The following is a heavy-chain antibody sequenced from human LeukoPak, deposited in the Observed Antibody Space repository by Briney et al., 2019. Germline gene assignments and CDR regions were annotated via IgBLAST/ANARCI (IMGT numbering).Heavy chain of an antibody. Sequence: GGSLRLSCAASGFSFRVYGMHWVRQAPGNGLEWVAVIWKDGSNKYYADSVKGRFTVSRDNSKNTLYLQMNSLRAEDTAVYSCARASGPFDYWGQGTLVTVSS. CDR2: IWKDGSNK. V-gene: IGHV3-33*01. CDR1: GFSFRVYG. J-gene: IGHJ4*02. CDR3: ARASGPFDY. D-gene: IGHD3-10*01.